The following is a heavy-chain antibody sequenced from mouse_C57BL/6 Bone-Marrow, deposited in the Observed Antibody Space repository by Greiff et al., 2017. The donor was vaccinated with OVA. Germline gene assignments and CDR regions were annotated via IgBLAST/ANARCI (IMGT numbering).Heavy chain of an antibody. CDR3: ARELLRYYFDY. J-gene: IGHJ2*01. CDR2: IYPGDGDT. V-gene: IGHV1-82*01. Sequence: VHLVESGPELVKPGASVKISCKASGYAFSSSWMNWVKQRPGKGLEWIGRIYPGDGDTNYNGKFKGKATLTADKSSSTAYMQLSSLTSEDSAVYFCARELLRYYFDYWGQGTTLTVSS. CDR1: GYAFSSSW. D-gene: IGHD1-1*01.